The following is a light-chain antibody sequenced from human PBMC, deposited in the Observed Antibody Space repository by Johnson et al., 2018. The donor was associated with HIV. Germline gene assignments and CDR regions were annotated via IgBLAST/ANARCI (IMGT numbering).Light chain of an antibody. CDR3: GTWDSSLGAWV. J-gene: IGLJ1*01. CDR2: DND. CDR1: SSNIGNNY. V-gene: IGLV1-51*01. Sequence: QAVLTQPPSVSAAPGQKVTISCSGSSSNIGNNYVSWYQQLPHTAPKLLISDNDKRPSGLPDRFSGSKSGASPTLDITGLQTGDEADYYCGTWDSSLGAWVFGTGTKVTVL.